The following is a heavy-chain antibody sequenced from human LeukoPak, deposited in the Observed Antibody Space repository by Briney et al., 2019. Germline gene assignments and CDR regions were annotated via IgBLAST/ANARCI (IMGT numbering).Heavy chain of an antibody. CDR3: AKGQQQFALDVYRYYGLDV. CDR1: SGSMNGSNG. D-gene: IGHD6-13*01. V-gene: IGHV4-4*02. Sequence: SETLSLTCAVWSGSMNGSNGWGRVRQPPGKGLEWIGEIYDKHTPIYTPSLKSRVIISVDKSKNELSIKLRSVPATDTALSYCAKGQQQFALDVYRYYGLDVWGQGTSVTVSS. J-gene: IGHJ6*02. CDR2: IYDKHTP.